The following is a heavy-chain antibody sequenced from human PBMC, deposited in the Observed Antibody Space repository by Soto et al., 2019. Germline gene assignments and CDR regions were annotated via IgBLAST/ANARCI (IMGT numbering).Heavy chain of an antibody. J-gene: IGHJ4*02. CDR3: ERVLEGSSWTAIDL. D-gene: IGHD6-13*01. Sequence: QVHLVQSGPEVKKPGSSVRVSCKASEGTFKNYAISWIRQAPGHGLEWMGGIIPIFGTPNYAQKFQGRVTISADKTTTTAYMDLTSLISDDTAVYYCERVLEGSSWTAIDLWGPGTLVTVSS. V-gene: IGHV1-69*06. CDR2: IIPIFGTP. CDR1: EGTFKNYA.